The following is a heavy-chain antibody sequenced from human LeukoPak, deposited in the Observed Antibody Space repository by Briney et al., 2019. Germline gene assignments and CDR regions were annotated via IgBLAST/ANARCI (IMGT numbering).Heavy chain of an antibody. CDR3: ARGRHKGDGYIILYYYYGMDV. CDR1: GYTFTGYY. V-gene: IGHV1-8*02. D-gene: IGHD5-24*01. J-gene: IGHJ6*02. Sequence: ASVKVSCKASGYTFTGYYMHWVRQAPGQGLEWMGWMNPNSGNTGYAQKFQGRVTMTRNTSISTAYMELSSLRSEDTAVYYCARGRHKGDGYIILYYYYGMDVWGQGTTVTVSS. CDR2: MNPNSGNT.